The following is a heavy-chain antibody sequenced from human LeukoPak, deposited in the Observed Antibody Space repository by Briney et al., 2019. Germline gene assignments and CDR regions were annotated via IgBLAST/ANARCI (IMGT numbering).Heavy chain of an antibody. CDR1: GGTFSSYA. D-gene: IGHD3-9*01. V-gene: IGHV1-24*01. J-gene: IGHJ4*02. Sequence: ASVKVSCKASGGTFSSYAISWVRQAPGQGLEWMAGFDPEDGEAIYAQKFQGRVTMTEDTSTDTAYMELSSLTSEDTAVYYCATPEGDYDILTGYYQLDYWGQGTLVTVSS. CDR3: ATPEGDYDILTGYYQLDY. CDR2: FDPEDGEA.